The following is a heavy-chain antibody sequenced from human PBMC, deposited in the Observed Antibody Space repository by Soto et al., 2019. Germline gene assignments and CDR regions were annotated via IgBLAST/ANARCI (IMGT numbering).Heavy chain of an antibody. CDR1: GFSLSTSGVG. CDR3: AHRLGYCSGGSCYYGAFDI. J-gene: IGHJ3*02. V-gene: IGHV2-5*02. D-gene: IGHD2-15*01. Sequence: QITLKESGPTLVKPTQTLTLTCTFSGFSLSTSGVGVGWIRQPPGKALEWLALIYWDDDKRYSPSLKSRLTIPKDTSKNQVVLTMTNMDPVDTATYYCAHRLGYCSGGSCYYGAFDIWGQGTMVTVSS. CDR2: IYWDDDK.